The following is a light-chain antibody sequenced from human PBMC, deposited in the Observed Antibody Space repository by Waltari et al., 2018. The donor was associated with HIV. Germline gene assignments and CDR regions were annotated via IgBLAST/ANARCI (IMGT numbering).Light chain of an antibody. CDR3: GSYTSTTPLEGV. V-gene: IGLV2-14*03. Sequence: QSALTQPASVSGSPGPSLTISCVGTSPDLGDFILVSWYQQRPGEAPKLLGYNVDTRPSGVSARFSGAKSGNTASLTISGLQAEDEAEYFCGSYTSTTPLEGVFGGGTK. CDR1: SPDLGDFIL. CDR2: NVD. J-gene: IGLJ3*02.